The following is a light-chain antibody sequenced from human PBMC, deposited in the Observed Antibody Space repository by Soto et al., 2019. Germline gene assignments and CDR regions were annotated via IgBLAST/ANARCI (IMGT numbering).Light chain of an antibody. CDR1: QSVGTD. CDR3: QQYDTWWT. Sequence: EIVMTQSPATLSVSPGERATLSCRASQSVGTDLAWYQQKPGQGPRLVIYDASVRATGFPARFSGSGSGTEFTLTISSLQSEYSAVYYCQQYDTWWTFGQGTKVEIK. J-gene: IGKJ1*01. CDR2: DAS. V-gene: IGKV3-15*01.